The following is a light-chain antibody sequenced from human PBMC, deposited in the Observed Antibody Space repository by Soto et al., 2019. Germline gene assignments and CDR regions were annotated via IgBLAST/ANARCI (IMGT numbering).Light chain of an antibody. Sequence: EIVLTQSPGTLSLSPGERTTLSCRASQSVSSNYLAWYQQKPGQAPRLLIYGASSRATGIPDRFSGSGSGTDFSLTISRLEPEDFAVYYCQQYGLSPLTFGGGTKVEIK. CDR2: GAS. J-gene: IGKJ4*01. CDR1: QSVSSNY. V-gene: IGKV3-20*01. CDR3: QQYGLSPLT.